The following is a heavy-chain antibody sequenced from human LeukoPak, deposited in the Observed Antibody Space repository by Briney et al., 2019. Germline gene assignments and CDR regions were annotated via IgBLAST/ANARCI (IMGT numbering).Heavy chain of an antibody. CDR3: AKAGIAAHTTRYNYYYMDV. J-gene: IGHJ6*03. Sequence: GGSLRLSCAASGFTFSSYGMYWVRQAPGKGLEWVTFIRYDGSNKYYADSVKGRFTISRDNSKNTLYLHINSLRAEDTAVYYCAKAGIAAHTTRYNYYYMDVWGKGTTVTVSS. CDR2: IRYDGSNK. CDR1: GFTFSSYG. D-gene: IGHD6-13*01. V-gene: IGHV3-30*02.